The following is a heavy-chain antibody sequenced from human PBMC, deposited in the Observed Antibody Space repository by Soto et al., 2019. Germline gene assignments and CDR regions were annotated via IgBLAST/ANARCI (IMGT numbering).Heavy chain of an antibody. J-gene: IGHJ4*02. D-gene: IGHD3-22*01. CDR1: GFTFSSYW. Sequence: GGSLRLSCAASGFTFSSYWMHWVRQAPGKGLVWVSRINSDGSSTSYADSVKGRFTISRDNANKTLYLQMNSLRAEDTAVYYCAVYDSSGYYFDYLGQGTLVTV. CDR3: AVYDSSGYYFDY. CDR2: INSDGSST. V-gene: IGHV3-74*01.